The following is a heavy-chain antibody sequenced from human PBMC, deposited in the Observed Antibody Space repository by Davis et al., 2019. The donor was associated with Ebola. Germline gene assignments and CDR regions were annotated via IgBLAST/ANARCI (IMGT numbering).Heavy chain of an antibody. D-gene: IGHD6-6*01. CDR2: ISTSSSPI. V-gene: IGHV3-48*02. CDR1: AFSFSSYS. J-gene: IGHJ3*02. Sequence: PGGSLRLSCAASAFSFSSYSMNWVRQAPGKGLEWVSNISTSSSPIYYADSVKGRFTISRDNAKNSLYLQMNSLRDEDTAVYYCARDQGAIAARPSAFDMWGQGTMVTVSS. CDR3: ARDQGAIAARPSAFDM.